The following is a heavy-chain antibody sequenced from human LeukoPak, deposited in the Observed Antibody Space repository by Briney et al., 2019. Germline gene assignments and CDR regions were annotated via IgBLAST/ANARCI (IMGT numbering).Heavy chain of an antibody. CDR2: IYYSGST. V-gene: IGHV4-59*12. D-gene: IGHD6-13*01. Sequence: SETLSLTCTVSGGSISSYYWSWIRQPPGKGLEWIGYIYYSGSTNYKSSLKSRVTISVDTSKNQFSLHLKSLTPEDTAVYYCARGGIPAAGTNWFDPWGQGTLVTVSS. CDR3: ARGGIPAAGTNWFDP. CDR1: GGSISSYY. J-gene: IGHJ5*02.